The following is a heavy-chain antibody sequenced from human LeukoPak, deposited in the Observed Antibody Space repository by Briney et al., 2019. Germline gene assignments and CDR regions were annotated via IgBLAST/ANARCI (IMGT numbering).Heavy chain of an antibody. CDR1: GYTFTGYF. CDR2: INPNSGGT. V-gene: IGHV1-2*02. J-gene: IGHJ4*02. CDR3: SRDRGYYDSGNYPTDY. D-gene: IGHD3-10*01. Sequence: ASVKVSFKASGYTFTGYFIHWVRQAPGQGLEWMGWINPNSGGTNYAQKFQGRVTMTGDTSINTAYMELSRLTSDDTAVYYCSRDRGYYDSGNYPTDYWGQGTLVTVSS.